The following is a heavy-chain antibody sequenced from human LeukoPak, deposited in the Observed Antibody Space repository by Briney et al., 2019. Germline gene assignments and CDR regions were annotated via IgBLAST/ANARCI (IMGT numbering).Heavy chain of an antibody. Sequence: SETLSLTCAVSGYSISSGYYWGWIRQPPGKGLEWIGIIYHSGSTYYNPSLKSRVAISVDTSKNQFSLKLSSVTAADTAVYYCARPHCSSTSCPLDYWGQGTLVTVSS. CDR3: ARPHCSSTSCPLDY. V-gene: IGHV4-38-2*01. J-gene: IGHJ4*02. CDR2: IYHSGST. D-gene: IGHD2-2*01. CDR1: GYSISSGYY.